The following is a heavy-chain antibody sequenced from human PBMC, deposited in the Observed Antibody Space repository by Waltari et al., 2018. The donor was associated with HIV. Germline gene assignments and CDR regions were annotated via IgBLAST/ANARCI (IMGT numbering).Heavy chain of an antibody. CDR1: GFTFEDYA. CDR3: AKVAMTAVTSYAIDI. V-gene: IGHV3-9*01. Sequence: EVHLVESGGGLVHPGGSLRLSCAASGFTFEDYAMRWVRQAPGKGLEWVSGVSWNSETTGYADSVKGRFTISRDNAKNSLSLQMNSLRAEDTALYYCAKVAMTAVTSYAIDIWGQGTMVTVSS. J-gene: IGHJ3*02. D-gene: IGHD4-17*01. CDR2: VSWNSETT.